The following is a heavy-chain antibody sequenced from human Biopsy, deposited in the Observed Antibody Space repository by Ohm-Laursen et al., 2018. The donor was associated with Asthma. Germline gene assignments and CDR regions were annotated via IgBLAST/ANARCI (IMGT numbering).Heavy chain of an antibody. CDR1: GYTFRSYG. CDR2: INPNSGGT. J-gene: IGHJ4*02. V-gene: IGHV1-2*02. CDR3: AIVGYSSGWDFFDY. Sequence: GASVKVSCKASGYTFRSYGVSWVRQAPGQGLEWMGWINPNSGGTNYAQKFQGRVTMTRDTSISTAYMELSRLRSDDTAVYYCAIVGYSSGWDFFDYWGQGTLVTVSS. D-gene: IGHD6-19*01.